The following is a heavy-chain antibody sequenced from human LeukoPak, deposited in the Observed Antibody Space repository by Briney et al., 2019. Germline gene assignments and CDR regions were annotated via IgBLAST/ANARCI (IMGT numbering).Heavy chain of an antibody. J-gene: IGHJ4*02. Sequence: GGSLRLSCAASGFTFSSYSMNWVRQAPGKGLEWVSSISSSGAYIYYADSVKGRFTISRDNGKNSLYLQMNSLRDEDTAVFFCVRKTAYDILSGKNFGQYYFDYWGQGTLVTVSS. V-gene: IGHV3-21*01. CDR3: VRKTAYDILSGKNFGQYYFDY. CDR1: GFTFSSYS. CDR2: ISSSGAYI. D-gene: IGHD3-9*01.